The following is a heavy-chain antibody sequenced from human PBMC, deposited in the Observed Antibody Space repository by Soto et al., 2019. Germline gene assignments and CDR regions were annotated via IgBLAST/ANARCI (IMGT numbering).Heavy chain of an antibody. Sequence: ASVKVFCKASGYTFTSYGISWVRQAPGQGLEWMGWISAYNGNTNYAQKLQGRVTMTTDTSTSTAYMELRSLRSDDTAVYYCARLSAVYGAPGPYGMDVWGQGTTVTVSS. CDR2: ISAYNGNT. D-gene: IGHD3-10*01. CDR3: ARLSAVYGAPGPYGMDV. J-gene: IGHJ6*02. V-gene: IGHV1-18*01. CDR1: GYTFTSYG.